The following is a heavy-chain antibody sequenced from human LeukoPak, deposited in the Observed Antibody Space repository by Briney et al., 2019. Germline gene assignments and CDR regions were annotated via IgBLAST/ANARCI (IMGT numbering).Heavy chain of an antibody. J-gene: IGHJ5*02. Sequence: GASVKVSCKASGGTFSSYAISWVRQAPGQGLEWMGGIIPIFGTANYAQKFQGRVTITRNTSISTAYMELSSLRSEDTAVYYCARGGLWRAGNWFDPWGQGTPVTVSS. D-gene: IGHD6-13*01. CDR1: GGTFSSYA. CDR2: IIPIFGTA. CDR3: ARGGLWRAGNWFDP. V-gene: IGHV1-69*05.